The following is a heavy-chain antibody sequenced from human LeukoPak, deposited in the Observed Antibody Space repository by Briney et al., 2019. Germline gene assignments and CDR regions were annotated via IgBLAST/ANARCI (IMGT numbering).Heavy chain of an antibody. J-gene: IGHJ6*02. V-gene: IGHV4-59*01. CDR2: IHYSGNT. Sequence: PSETLSLTCTVSGGSISGYYWSWIRQAPGKGLEWIGYIHYSGNTNYNPSLKSRVTISVDTSKNQFSLKLSSVTAADTAVYYCARAGAPYGSGNYYNSDVWGQGTTVTVSS. D-gene: IGHD3-10*01. CDR3: ARAGAPYGSGNYYNSDV. CDR1: GGSISGYY.